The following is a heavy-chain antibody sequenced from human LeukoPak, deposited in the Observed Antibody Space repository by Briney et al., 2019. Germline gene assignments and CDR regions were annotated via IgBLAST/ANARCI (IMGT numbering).Heavy chain of an antibody. J-gene: IGHJ4*02. CDR2: ISGSGGYT. Sequence: GGSLRLSCAASGFTFSSYGMSWVRQAPGKGLEWVSDISGSGGYTYYVDSVKGRFTISRDNSKNTLYLQMNSLRAEDTAVYYCAKENEGADTHFDYWGQGTLVTVSS. V-gene: IGHV3-23*01. D-gene: IGHD1-1*01. CDR3: AKENEGADTHFDY. CDR1: GFTFSSYG.